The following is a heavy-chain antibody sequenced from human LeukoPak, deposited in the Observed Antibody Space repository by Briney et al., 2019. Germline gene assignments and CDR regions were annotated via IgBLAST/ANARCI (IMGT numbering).Heavy chain of an antibody. CDR3: ARDPAVAGTVYYYYYYGMDV. Sequence: SGTLSLTCTVSGGSISSSSYYWGWIRQPPGKGLEWIGSIYYSGSTYYNPSLKSRVTISVDTSKNQFSLKLSSVTAADTAVYYCARDPAVAGTVYYYYYYGMDVWGQGTTVTVSS. CDR1: GGSISSSSYY. CDR2: IYYSGST. D-gene: IGHD6-19*01. V-gene: IGHV4-39*07. J-gene: IGHJ6*02.